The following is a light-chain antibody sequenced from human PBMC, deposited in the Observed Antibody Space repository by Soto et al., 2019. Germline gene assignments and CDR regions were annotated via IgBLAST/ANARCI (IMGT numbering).Light chain of an antibody. Sequence: DIQMTQSPSSVSASVGDRVTITCRASQAIDSWLAWYQQKPGEAPKLLIFTGSLLHSGVPSRFSGSGSGTDFTLTISSLQPEDFATYYCQQANSFPRTFGPGTKVDVK. J-gene: IGKJ3*01. V-gene: IGKV1-12*01. CDR1: QAIDSW. CDR2: TGS. CDR3: QQANSFPRT.